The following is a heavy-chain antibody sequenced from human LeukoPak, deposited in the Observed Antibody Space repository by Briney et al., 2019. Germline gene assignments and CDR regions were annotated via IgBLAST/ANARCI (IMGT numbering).Heavy chain of an antibody. CDR3: ARAYDGPPYYYYGMDV. CDR2: IYSSGST. D-gene: IGHD3-16*01. CDR1: GGSISSNY. Sequence: SETLSLTCTVSGGSISSNYWSWIRQPAGMGLEWIGRIYSSGSTNYNPSLKSRVTMSVDTSRNQFSLMLTSVTAADTAVYFCARAYDGPPYYYYGMDVWGQGTTVSVSS. J-gene: IGHJ6*02. V-gene: IGHV4-4*07.